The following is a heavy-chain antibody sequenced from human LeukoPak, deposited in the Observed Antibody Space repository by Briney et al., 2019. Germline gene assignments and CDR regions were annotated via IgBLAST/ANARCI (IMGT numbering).Heavy chain of an antibody. V-gene: IGHV1-46*01. CDR1: GYTSTNFY. CDR2: INPSGSRT. D-gene: IGHD3-10*01. J-gene: IGHJ4*02. Sequence: ASVKVSCMSSGYTSTNFYMHWLRQAPGQGLEWMGLINPSGSRTWFSEKFQGRVTMTTDTSTSTVYMELRSLRSDDTAVYYCARDDNYGSGQPDDWGQGTLVTVSS. CDR3: ARDDNYGSGQPDD.